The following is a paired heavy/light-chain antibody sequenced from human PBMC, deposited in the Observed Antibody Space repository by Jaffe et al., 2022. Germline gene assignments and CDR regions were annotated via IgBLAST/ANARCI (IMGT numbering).Light chain of an antibody. V-gene: IGLV3-21*04. CDR1: SIGSKR. CDR3: HVWDSSTDHMI. CDR2: YNN. Sequence: SYVLTQPPSVSVAPGETAKIPCGGNSIGSKRVNWYQQTPGQAPVLVMYYNNQRASGIPERFSGSNSENTATLTISRVEAGDEADYYCHVWDSSTDHMIFGGGTKLSVL. J-gene: IGLJ2*01.
Heavy chain of an antibody. D-gene: IGHD5-12*01. CDR1: GYSFSSHG. V-gene: IGHV1-18*01. Sequence: QIHLMQSEAEVKKPGASVKVSCKASGYSFSSHGFGWVRQAPGQGLEWMGWIGAYDGKTNYAQKMQGRVFMTTDSSTNTAYMELTSLRPDDTAVYFCGRLISGFELYYFDYWGQGTLVTVSS. CDR2: IGAYDGKT. J-gene: IGHJ4*02. CDR3: GRLISGFELYYFDY.